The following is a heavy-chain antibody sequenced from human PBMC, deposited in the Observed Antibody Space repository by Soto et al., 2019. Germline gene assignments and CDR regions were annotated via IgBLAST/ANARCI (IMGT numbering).Heavy chain of an antibody. CDR2: FDPEDGET. J-gene: IGHJ3*02. CDR1: GYTLTELS. V-gene: IGHV1-24*01. D-gene: IGHD6-6*01. CDR3: AIDYNLYSSSARYALDI. Sequence: ASVKVSCKVSGYTLTELSTHWVRQAPGKGLEWMGGFDPEDGETIYAQKFQGRVTMTEDTSTDTAYMELSSLRSDDTAVYYCAIDYNLYSSSARYALDIWGQGTMVTVSS.